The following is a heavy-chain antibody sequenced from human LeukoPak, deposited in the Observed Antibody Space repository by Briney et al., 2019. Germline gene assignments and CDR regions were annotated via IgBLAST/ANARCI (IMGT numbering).Heavy chain of an antibody. D-gene: IGHD3-10*01. Sequence: SETLSLTCTVSGGSISSGSYYWGWIRQPPGKGLEWIGSIYYSGSTYYNPSLKSRVTMSVDTSKNQFSLKLSSVTAADTAVYYCARQFYGSGSAGLVDYWGQGTLVTVSS. V-gene: IGHV4-39*07. CDR3: ARQFYGSGSAGLVDY. CDR1: GGSISSGSYY. CDR2: IYYSGST. J-gene: IGHJ4*02.